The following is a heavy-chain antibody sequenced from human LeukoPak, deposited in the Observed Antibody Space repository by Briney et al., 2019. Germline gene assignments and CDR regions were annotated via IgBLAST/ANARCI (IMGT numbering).Heavy chain of an antibody. CDR1: GFTFSSYA. Sequence: PGGSLRLSCAASGFTFSSYAMSWVRQAPGKGLEWVSAISGSGDSTYYADSVQGRFTISRDNSMSSLYLQMNSLRAEDTAVYYCAKSFAHYFDNWFDPWGQGTLVTVSS. J-gene: IGHJ5*02. V-gene: IGHV3-23*01. CDR3: AKSFAHYFDNWFDP. CDR2: ISGSGDST. D-gene: IGHD3-10*01.